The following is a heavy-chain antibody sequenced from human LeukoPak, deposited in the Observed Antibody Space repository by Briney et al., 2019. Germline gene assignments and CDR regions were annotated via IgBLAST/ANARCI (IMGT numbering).Heavy chain of an antibody. D-gene: IGHD6-13*01. CDR1: GFTFSSYA. J-gene: IGHJ4*02. V-gene: IGHV3-30-3*01. CDR2: ISYDGSNK. CDR3: ARAPYSSSWYELGY. Sequence: GRSLRLSCAASGFTFSSYAMHWVRQAPGKGLEWVAVISYDGSNKYYADSVKGRFTISRDNSKNTLYLQMNSLGAEDTAVYYCARAPYSSSWYELGYWGQGTLVTVSS.